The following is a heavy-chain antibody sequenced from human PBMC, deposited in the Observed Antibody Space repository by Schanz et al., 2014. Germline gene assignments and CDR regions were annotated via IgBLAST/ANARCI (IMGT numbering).Heavy chain of an antibody. V-gene: IGHV3-30*18. CDR2: ISYHGSER. D-gene: IGHD3-22*01. Sequence: QVQLVESGGGVVQPGRSLRLSCAGSGFSFSDYGMHWVRQAPGRGLEWVAVISYHGSERYYADSVKGRFTISRDHSKNTLYLQMNILRTEDTAVYFCAKSYDTSGYSGFDYWGQGTLVTVSP. CDR1: GFSFSDYG. CDR3: AKSYDTSGYSGFDY. J-gene: IGHJ4*02.